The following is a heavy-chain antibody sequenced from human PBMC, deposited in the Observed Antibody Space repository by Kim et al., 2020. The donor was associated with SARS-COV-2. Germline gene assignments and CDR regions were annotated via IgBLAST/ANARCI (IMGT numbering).Heavy chain of an antibody. V-gene: IGHV6-1*01. CDR2: YN. J-gene: IGHJ4*02. D-gene: IGHD6-19*01. Sequence: YNDYALSVKSRITINPDTSKNQFSLQLNSVTPDDTALYYCARSVAGVFDYWGQGTLVTVSS. CDR3: ARSVAGVFDY.